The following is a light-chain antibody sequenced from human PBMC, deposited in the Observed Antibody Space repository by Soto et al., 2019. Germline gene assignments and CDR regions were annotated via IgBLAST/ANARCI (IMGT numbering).Light chain of an antibody. Sequence: EIVMTQSPATLSVSTGETATFSCRASQYISSKLAWYQQKPGQAPRLLIYGASTRATGIPARFSGSGSGTEFTLIISSLQSEDSAVYYCQQYNSWLWTFGQGTKVVIK. CDR3: QQYNSWLWT. CDR1: QYISSK. CDR2: GAS. V-gene: IGKV3-15*01. J-gene: IGKJ1*01.